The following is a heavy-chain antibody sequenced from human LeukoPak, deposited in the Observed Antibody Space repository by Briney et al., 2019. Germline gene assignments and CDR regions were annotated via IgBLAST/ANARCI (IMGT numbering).Heavy chain of an antibody. CDR3: ARRTFPNDAFDI. CDR1: GFTFNRHV. Sequence: PGGSLRLSCTASGFTFNRHVMTWVRQTPGKGLEWVSAISGSGSDIYYADSVKGRFTISRDNPKRSLYLQMNSLRAEDTAVYYCARRTFPNDAFDIWGQGTMVTVSS. V-gene: IGHV3-21*01. CDR2: ISGSGSDI. D-gene: IGHD1-7*01. J-gene: IGHJ3*02.